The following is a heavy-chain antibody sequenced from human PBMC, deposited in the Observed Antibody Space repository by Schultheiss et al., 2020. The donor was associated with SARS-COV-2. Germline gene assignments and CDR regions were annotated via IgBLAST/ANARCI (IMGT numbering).Heavy chain of an antibody. CDR2: ISYDGSNK. V-gene: IGHV3-30*03. CDR3: AREVAAAGSPFDY. Sequence: GGSLRLSCAASGFTVSSNYMSWVRQAPGKGLEWVAVISYDGSNKYYADSVKGRFTISRDNSKNTLYLQMNSLRAEDTAVYYCAREVAAAGSPFDYWGQGTLVTVAS. CDR1: GFTVSSNY. J-gene: IGHJ4*02. D-gene: IGHD6-13*01.